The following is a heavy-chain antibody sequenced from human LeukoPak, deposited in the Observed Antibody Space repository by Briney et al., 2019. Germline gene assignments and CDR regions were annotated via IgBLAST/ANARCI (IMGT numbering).Heavy chain of an antibody. CDR2: ISAYNGNT. V-gene: IGHV1-18*01. D-gene: IGHD3-3*01. CDR1: GYTFTSYG. CDR3: ARVRITIFGVVIPPDY. J-gene: IGHJ4*02. Sequence: ASVKVSCKASGYTFTSYGISWVRQAPGQGLEWMGWISAYNGNTNYAQKLQGRVTMTTDTSTSTAYMELRSLRSDDTAVCYCARVRITIFGVVIPPDYWGQGTLVTVSS.